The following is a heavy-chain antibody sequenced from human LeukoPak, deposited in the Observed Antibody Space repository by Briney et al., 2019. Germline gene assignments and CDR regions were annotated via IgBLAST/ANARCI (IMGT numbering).Heavy chain of an antibody. CDR3: ARDRYGDYYFDY. V-gene: IGHV3-23*01. CDR1: GFTFSSYA. Sequence: GGSLRLSCAASGFTFSSYAMSWVRQAPGKGLEWVSAISGSGGSTYYADSVKGRFTISRDNAKNSLYLQMNSLRAEDTAVYYCARDRYGDYYFDYRGQGTLVTVSS. D-gene: IGHD4-17*01. CDR2: ISGSGGST. J-gene: IGHJ4*02.